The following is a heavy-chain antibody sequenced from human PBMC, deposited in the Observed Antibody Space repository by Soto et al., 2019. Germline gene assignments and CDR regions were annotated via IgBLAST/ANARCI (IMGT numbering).Heavy chain of an antibody. CDR2: ISSSSSYI. CDR1: GFTFSSYG. D-gene: IGHD3-9*01. J-gene: IGHJ4*02. CDR3: ARDPYYDILTGYYMVAPSDY. V-gene: IGHV3-21*01. Sequence: GGSLRLSCAASGFTFSSYGMNWVRQAPGKGLEWVSAISSSSSYIYYADSVKGRFTISRDNAKNSLYLQMNSLRAEDKAVYYCARDPYYDILTGYYMVAPSDYWGQGTLVTVSS.